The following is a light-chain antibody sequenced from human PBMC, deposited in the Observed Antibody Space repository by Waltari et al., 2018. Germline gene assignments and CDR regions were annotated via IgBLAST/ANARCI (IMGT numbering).Light chain of an antibody. CDR1: SSDVGAYNY. J-gene: IGLJ2*01. CDR3: MSYTRSSSWI. Sequence: QSALTQPASVSGSPGQSITLPCTGTSSDVGAYNYVSWYQQVPGKAPKLMISDVSDRPSGVSKRCSSSKSGKTASMTISGVQAEEEADYFCMSYTRSSSWIVGGGTKLTVL. V-gene: IGLV2-14*03. CDR2: DVS.